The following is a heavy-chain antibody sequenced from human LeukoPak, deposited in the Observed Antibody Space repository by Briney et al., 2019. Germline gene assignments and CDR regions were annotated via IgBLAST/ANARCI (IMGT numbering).Heavy chain of an antibody. J-gene: IGHJ6*02. CDR2: MHYSGST. D-gene: IGHD3-9*01. CDR1: GVSISSNS. Sequence: SETLSLTCSVSGVSISSNSWSWIRQPPGKGLEWIGSMHYSGSTNYNAPLKSRVTISVDTSKNLFFVRLSSVTAADTAVYYCARHGPGGYYNTGLDVWGQGTTVTVPS. CDR3: ARHGPGGYYNTGLDV. V-gene: IGHV4-59*08.